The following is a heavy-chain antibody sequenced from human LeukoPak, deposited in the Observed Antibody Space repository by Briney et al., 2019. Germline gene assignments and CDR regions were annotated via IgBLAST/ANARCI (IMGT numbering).Heavy chain of an antibody. V-gene: IGHV3-21*01. CDR2: ISSSSSYI. Sequence: GGSLRPSCAASGFTFSSYSMNRVRQAPGERLEWVSSISSSSSYIYYADSVKGRLTISRDNAKNSLYLQMNSLRAEDTAVYYCARALTNWFDPWGQGTLVTVSS. CDR1: GFTFSSYS. D-gene: IGHD3-9*01. CDR3: ARALTNWFDP. J-gene: IGHJ5*02.